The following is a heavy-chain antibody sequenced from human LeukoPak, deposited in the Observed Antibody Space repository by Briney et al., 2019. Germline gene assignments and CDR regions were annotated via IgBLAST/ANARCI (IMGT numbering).Heavy chain of an antibody. CDR2: INHSGST. CDR1: GGSFSGYY. J-gene: IGHJ4*02. D-gene: IGHD2-21*01. Sequence: SETLSLTRAVYGGSFSGYYWSWIRQPPGKGLEWIGEINHSGSTNYNPSLKSRVTISVDTSKNQFSLKLSSVTAADTAVYYCARGGIVVVKAVDYWGQGTLVTVSS. V-gene: IGHV4-34*01. CDR3: ARGGIVVVKAVDY.